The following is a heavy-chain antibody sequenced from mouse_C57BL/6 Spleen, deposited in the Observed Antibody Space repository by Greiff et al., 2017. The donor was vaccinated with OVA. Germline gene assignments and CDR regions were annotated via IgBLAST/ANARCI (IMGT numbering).Heavy chain of an antibody. CDR2: IYPGDGDT. J-gene: IGHJ2*01. V-gene: IGHV1-82*01. CDR1: GYAFSSSW. Sequence: QVQLKQSGPELVKPGASVKISCKASGYAFSSSWMNWVKQRPGKGLEWIGRIYPGDGDTNYNGKFKGKATLTADKSSSTAYMQLSSLTSEDSAVYFCARWGYDYDDDGLDYWGQGTTLTVSS. CDR3: ARWGYDYDDDGLDY. D-gene: IGHD2-4*01.